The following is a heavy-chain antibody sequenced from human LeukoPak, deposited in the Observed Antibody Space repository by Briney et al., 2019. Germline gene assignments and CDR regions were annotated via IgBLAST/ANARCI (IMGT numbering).Heavy chain of an antibody. CDR2: ITSGDGSP. Sequence: GGSLRLSCAASGFTFGTSAMSWVRQTPEKGLEWVSTITSGDGSPYYADSVKGRFTISRDNSNHMLYLQMNSLRAEDTAVYYCTKRGAYYVDYWGRGIPVTVSS. V-gene: IGHV3-23*01. CDR3: TKRGAYYVDY. CDR1: GFTFGTSA. J-gene: IGHJ4*02. D-gene: IGHD3-16*01.